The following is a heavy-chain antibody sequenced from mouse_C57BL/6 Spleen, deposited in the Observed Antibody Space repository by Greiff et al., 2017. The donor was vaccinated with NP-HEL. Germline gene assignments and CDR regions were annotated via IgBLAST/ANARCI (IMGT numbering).Heavy chain of an antibody. J-gene: IGHJ1*03. Sequence: QVQLKQSGAELVKPGASVKISCKASGYAFSSYWMNWVKQRPGKGLEWIGQIYPGDGDTNSNGKFKGKATLTADKSSSTAYMQLSSLTSEDSAVYFCAREKTTVGYFDGWGTGTTVTVSS. D-gene: IGHD1-1*01. V-gene: IGHV1-80*01. CDR2: IYPGDGDT. CDR1: GYAFSSYW. CDR3: AREKTTVGYFDG.